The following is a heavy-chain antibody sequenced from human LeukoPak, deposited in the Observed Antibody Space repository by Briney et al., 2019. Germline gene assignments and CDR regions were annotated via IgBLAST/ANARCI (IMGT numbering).Heavy chain of an antibody. CDR1: GGTFSSYD. CDR2: IIPIFGTA. Sequence: SVKVCCKASGGTFSSYDISWVRQAPGQGLEWMGGIIPIFGTANYAQKFQGRVTITADESTSTAYMELSSLRSEDTAVYYCARAGGYNPTYGMDVWGKGTTVTVPS. J-gene: IGHJ6*04. CDR3: ARAGGYNPTYGMDV. D-gene: IGHD5-18*01. V-gene: IGHV1-69*13.